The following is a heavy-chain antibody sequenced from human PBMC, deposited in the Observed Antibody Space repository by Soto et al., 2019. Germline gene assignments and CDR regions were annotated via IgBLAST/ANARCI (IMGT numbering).Heavy chain of an antibody. CDR3: AKDPSFGFAMENYFDY. J-gene: IGHJ4*02. CDR2: ISGSSTST. V-gene: IGHV3-23*01. D-gene: IGHD3-10*01. Sequence: EVQLSGSGGGLVQPGGSLRLSCAASGFTFSSYAMSWVRQAPGKGLEWVSAISGSSTSTYYADSVKGRFTISRDNSKNTLYLQMNSLRAEDTAVYYCAKDPSFGFAMENYFDYWGQGTLVTVSS. CDR1: GFTFSSYA.